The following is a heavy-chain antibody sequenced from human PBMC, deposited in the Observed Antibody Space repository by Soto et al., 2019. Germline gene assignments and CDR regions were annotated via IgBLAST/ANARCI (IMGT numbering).Heavy chain of an antibody. CDR2: FDPKDGET. Sequence: ASVKVSCKVSGYTLTELSMHWVRQAPGKGLEWMGGFDPKDGETIYAQKFQGRVTMTEDTSTDTAYMELSSLRSEDTAVYYCATSLNRYERSQYWGQGTLVTVSS. CDR3: ATSLNRYERSQY. D-gene: IGHD5-12*01. J-gene: IGHJ4*02. V-gene: IGHV1-24*01. CDR1: GYTLTELS.